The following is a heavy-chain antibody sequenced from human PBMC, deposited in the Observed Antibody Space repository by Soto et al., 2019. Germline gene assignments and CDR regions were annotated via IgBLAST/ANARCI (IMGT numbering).Heavy chain of an antibody. CDR3: ARDRDGYDSGYFDS. CDR2: IYHSGNT. CDR1: GDSISGGGHS. J-gene: IGHJ4*01. V-gene: IGHV4-30-2*01. D-gene: IGHD5-12*01. Sequence: SETLSLTCAVSGDSISGGGHSWNWLRQPPGKGLEWIGYIYHSGNTYFNPTLKSRVTMSVDTSKNQISLTLSSVTAADTAIYYCARDRDGYDSGYFDSWGHGTLVTVSS.